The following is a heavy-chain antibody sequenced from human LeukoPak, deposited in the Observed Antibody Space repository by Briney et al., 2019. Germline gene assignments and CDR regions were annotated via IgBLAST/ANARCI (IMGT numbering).Heavy chain of an antibody. CDR1: GFTFSSYW. CDR3: ARVYDTSGYKTPPPDY. CDR2: IKTDGSEK. V-gene: IGHV3-7*01. J-gene: IGHJ4*02. D-gene: IGHD3-22*01. Sequence: GGSLRLSCAASGFTFSSYWMSWFRQIPGKGLEWLGNIKTDGSEKYYLDSVRGRFTISRDNAENSLYLQMNSLRVEDTGVYYCARVYDTSGYKTPPPDYWGQGTLVTVSS.